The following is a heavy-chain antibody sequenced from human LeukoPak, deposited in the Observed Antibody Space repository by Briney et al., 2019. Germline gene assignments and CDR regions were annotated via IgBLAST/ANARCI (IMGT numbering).Heavy chain of an antibody. CDR1: GFTFSDSA. J-gene: IGHJ6*03. D-gene: IGHD6-13*01. V-gene: IGHV3-73*01. Sequence: GGSLRLSCAASGFTFSDSAMHWVRQASGKGLEWVGRIRNKANNYATAYAASVKGRFTISRDDSKNTAYLQMNSLKTEDTAVYYCTRGTSSSRPNYYYYYMDVWGKGTTVTISS. CDR3: TRGTSSSRPNYYYYYMDV. CDR2: IRNKANNYAT.